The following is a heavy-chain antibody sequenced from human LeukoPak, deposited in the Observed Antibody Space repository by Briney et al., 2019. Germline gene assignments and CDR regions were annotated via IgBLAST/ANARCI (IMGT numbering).Heavy chain of an antibody. J-gene: IGHJ4*02. CDR2: IKSKTDGGTT. D-gene: IGHD6-13*01. V-gene: IGHV3-15*01. CDR1: GFTFSNAW. CDR3: TTGQQQVDGSLAQGDSDY. Sequence: GGSLRLSCAASGFTFSNAWMSWVRQAPGKGLEWVGRIKSKTDGGTTDYAAPVKGRFTISRDDSKNTLYLQMNSLKTEDTAVYYCTTGQQQVDGSLAQGDSDYWGQGTLVTVSS.